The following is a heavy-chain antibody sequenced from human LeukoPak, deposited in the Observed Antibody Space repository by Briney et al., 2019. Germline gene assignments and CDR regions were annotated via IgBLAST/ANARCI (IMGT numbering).Heavy chain of an antibody. Sequence: ASVKVSCKASGYTFTSYGISWVRQGPGQGLEWMGWISAYNGNTNYAQKPQGRVTMTTDTSTSTAYMELRSLRSDDTAVYYCARDSYYYDSSGYGYYYGMDVWGQGTTVTVSS. J-gene: IGHJ6*02. V-gene: IGHV1-18*01. CDR2: ISAYNGNT. CDR1: GYTFTSYG. CDR3: ARDSYYYDSSGYGYYYGMDV. D-gene: IGHD3-22*01.